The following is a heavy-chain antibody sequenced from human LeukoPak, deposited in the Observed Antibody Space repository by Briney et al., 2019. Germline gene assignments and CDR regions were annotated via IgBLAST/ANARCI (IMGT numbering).Heavy chain of an antibody. Sequence: PGGSLRLSCAASGFTFSSYAMSWVRQAPGKGLEWVSAISGSGGSTYYADSVKGRFTISRDNSKNTLYLQMNSLRAEDTAVYYCARRSRDGYKMGPNYDYWGQGTLVTVSS. V-gene: IGHV3-23*01. CDR3: ARRSRDGYKMGPNYDY. J-gene: IGHJ4*02. CDR2: ISGSGGST. D-gene: IGHD5-24*01. CDR1: GFTFSSYA.